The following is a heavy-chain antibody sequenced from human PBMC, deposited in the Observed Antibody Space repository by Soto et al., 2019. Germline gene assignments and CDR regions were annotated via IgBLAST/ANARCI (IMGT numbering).Heavy chain of an antibody. V-gene: IGHV2-5*01. CDR2: IYRTRYK. Sequence: QITLKESGPTLVKPTQTLTLTCTFSGFSLGTSGVGVGWIRQPPGKALEWVALIYRTRYKHFIPSLESRLTIIMDTCKSLVVLTMNVMNPVDTATYVFAHKGSALYPPESWGQGILVTVSS. CDR3: AHKGSALYPPES. J-gene: IGHJ5*02. D-gene: IGHD3-10*01. CDR1: GFSLGTSGVG.